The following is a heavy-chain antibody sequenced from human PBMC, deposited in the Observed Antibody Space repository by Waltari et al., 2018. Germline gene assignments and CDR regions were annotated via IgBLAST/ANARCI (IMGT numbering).Heavy chain of an antibody. D-gene: IGHD3-16*01. CDR1: GGSISSSSYY. V-gene: IGHV4-39*07. CDR2: IYYSGRT. J-gene: IGHJ3*02. CDR3: ARPGLYGAFDI. Sequence: QLQLQESGPGLVKPSETLSLTCTVSGGSISSSSYYWGWIRQPPGKGLEWIGSIYYSGRTDYNPSLKSRGTISGDTSKHQFSLKLSSVTAADTAVYYCARPGLYGAFDIWGQGTMVTVSS.